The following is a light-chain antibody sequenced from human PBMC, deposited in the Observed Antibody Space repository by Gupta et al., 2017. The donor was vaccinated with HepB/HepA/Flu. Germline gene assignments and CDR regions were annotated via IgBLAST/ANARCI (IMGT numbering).Light chain of an antibody. CDR2: ANN. CDR1: SPNIGATYD. CDR3: QSYDTSLTSWI. V-gene: IGLV1-40*01. Sequence: QSVLTQPPSVSGAPGQSVTISCTGSSPNIGATYDVHWYFQVPGTAPKLIIYANNNRPSGVSDRFSGSKSGTSASLAITGLRAEDEAVYFCQSYDTSLTSWIFGGGTKLTVL. J-gene: IGLJ2*01.